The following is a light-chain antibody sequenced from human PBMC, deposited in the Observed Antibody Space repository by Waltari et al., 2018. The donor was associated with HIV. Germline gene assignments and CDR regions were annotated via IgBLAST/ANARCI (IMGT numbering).Light chain of an antibody. CDR3: QAWDSSIVV. CDR1: QLGDKY. J-gene: IGLJ2*01. V-gene: IGLV3-1*01. CDR2: QDT. Sequence: SYELTQPPSVSVSPGQTASITCSGDQLGDKYACWYQQKTGQSPVLVIYQDTKRPSGIPERFSGSNSGNTATLTISGTRAMDEADYYCQAWDSSIVVFGGGTKLTVL.